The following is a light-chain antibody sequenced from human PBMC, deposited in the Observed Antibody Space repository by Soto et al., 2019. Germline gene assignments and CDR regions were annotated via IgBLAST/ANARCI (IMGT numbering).Light chain of an antibody. CDR1: QGVSSY. V-gene: IGKV3D-11*01. J-gene: IGKJ4*01. Sequence: EIVLTQSPATLSLSPVERATLSCRASQGVSSYLAWYQQKPGQAPRLLIYDASNRATGIPARFSGSGPGTDFTLTISSLQPEDFATYYCQQSYSTLLTFGGGTRWIS. CDR3: QQSYSTLLT. CDR2: DAS.